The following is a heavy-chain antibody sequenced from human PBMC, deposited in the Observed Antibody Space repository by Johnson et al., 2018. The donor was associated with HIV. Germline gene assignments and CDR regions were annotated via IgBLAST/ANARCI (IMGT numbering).Heavy chain of an antibody. CDR1: GFTFSVHW. CDR3: ERDPRASQFRFLEWVLFGFDI. J-gene: IGHJ3*02. Sequence: VQLVESGGGLVQPGGSLRLSCVASGFTFSVHWMSWVRQAPGKGLEWVANINQDGSEKYYVDSVKGRFTISRDNAKNSLYLQMNSLRAEDTAVYYCERDPRASQFRFLEWVLFGFDIWGQGTVITVSS. CDR2: INQDGSEK. V-gene: IGHV3-7*05. D-gene: IGHD3-3*01.